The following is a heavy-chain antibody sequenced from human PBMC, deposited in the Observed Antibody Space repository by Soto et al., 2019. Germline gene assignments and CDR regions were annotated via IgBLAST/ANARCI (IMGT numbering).Heavy chain of an antibody. V-gene: IGHV5-51*01. CDR2: IYPDDSDT. CDR1: GDSFSNYW. D-gene: IGHD5-18*01. J-gene: IGHJ6*02. CDR3: ARGDGYSYGSPYYGMDV. Sequence: PGESLKISCQYSGDSFSNYWIGWVRQMPGKGLEWMGLIYPDDSDTTYSPSLQGRVTMSVDKSIDTAYLQWSSLKAPDTAMYYCARGDGYSYGSPYYGMDVWGQGTTVTVSS.